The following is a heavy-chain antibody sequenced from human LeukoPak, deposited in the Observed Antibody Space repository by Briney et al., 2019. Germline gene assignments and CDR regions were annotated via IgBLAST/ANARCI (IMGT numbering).Heavy chain of an antibody. J-gene: IGHJ3*01. D-gene: IGHD2-15*01. CDR1: GFSFISYW. V-gene: IGHV3-7*01. CDR2: INQDAGTT. Sequence: GRSLRLSCVASGFSFISYWMSWVRQAPGKGLEFVANINQDAGTTNYVDSVKGRFTISRDNAENSLYLQMSSLRAEDTALYYCARDPGWSSFVWGQGIMVTVSS. CDR3: ARDPGWSSFV.